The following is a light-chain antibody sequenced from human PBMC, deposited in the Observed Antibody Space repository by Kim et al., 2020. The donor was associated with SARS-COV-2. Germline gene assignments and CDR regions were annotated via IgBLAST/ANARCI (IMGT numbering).Light chain of an antibody. CDR3: HQYGGSST. CDR2: GAS. V-gene: IGKV3-20*01. J-gene: IGKJ1*01. CDR1: QSVSSSY. Sequence: LSPGERATLSCRASQSVSSSYLAWYQQKPGQAPRLLISGASSRATGIPDRFSGSGSGTDFTLTISRLEPEDFAVYYCHQYGGSSTFGQGTKVEIK.